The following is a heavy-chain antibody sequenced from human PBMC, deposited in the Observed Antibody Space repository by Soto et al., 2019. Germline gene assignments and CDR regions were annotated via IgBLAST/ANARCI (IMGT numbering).Heavy chain of an antibody. CDR2: IYYSGST. Sequence: SETLSLTCTVSGGSISSYYWSWIRQPPGKGLEWIGYIYYSGSTNYNPSLKSRVTISVDTSKNQFSLKLSSVTAADTAVYYCARPTGDFESPLDYWGQGTLVTVSS. J-gene: IGHJ4*02. D-gene: IGHD7-27*01. CDR3: ARPTGDFESPLDY. CDR1: GGSISSYY. V-gene: IGHV4-59*01.